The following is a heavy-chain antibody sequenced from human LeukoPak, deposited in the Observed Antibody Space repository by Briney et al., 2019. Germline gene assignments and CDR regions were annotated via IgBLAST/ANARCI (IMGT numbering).Heavy chain of an antibody. CDR1: GFTFSSYA. V-gene: IGHV3-48*02. Sequence: PGGSLRLSCAASGFTFSSYAMHWVRQAPGKGLEWVSYISSSSSTIYYADSVRGRFTISRDNANNSLYLQMNSLRDEDTAVYYCARESSGWYPGFDYWGQGTLVTVSS. J-gene: IGHJ4*02. CDR2: ISSSSSTI. D-gene: IGHD6-19*01. CDR3: ARESSGWYPGFDY.